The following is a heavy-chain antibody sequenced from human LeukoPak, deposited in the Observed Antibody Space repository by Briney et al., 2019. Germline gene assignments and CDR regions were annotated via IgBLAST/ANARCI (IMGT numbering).Heavy chain of an antibody. CDR2: ISSSSSYI. Sequence: GGSLRLSCAASGFTVSSNYMTWVRQATGKGLEWVSSISSSSSYIYYADSVKGRFTISRDNAKNSLYLQMNSLRAEDTAVYYCARTPRFLEWLMDVWGKGTTVTVSS. D-gene: IGHD3-3*01. V-gene: IGHV3-21*01. J-gene: IGHJ6*04. CDR3: ARTPRFLEWLMDV. CDR1: GFTVSSNY.